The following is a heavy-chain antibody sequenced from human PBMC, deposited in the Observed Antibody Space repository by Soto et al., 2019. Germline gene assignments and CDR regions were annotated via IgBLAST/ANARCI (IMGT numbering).Heavy chain of an antibody. D-gene: IGHD3-3*01. CDR1: GGTFSSYA. V-gene: IGHV1-69*13. CDR2: IIPIFGTA. J-gene: IGHJ6*02. Sequence: GASVKVSCKASGGTFSSYAISWVRQVPGQGLEWMGGIIPIFGTANYAQKFQGRVTITADESTSTAYMELSSLRSEDTAVYYCARDAARDYDFWSGYTNNYYYYGMDVWGQGTTVTVSS. CDR3: ARDAARDYDFWSGYTNNYYYYGMDV.